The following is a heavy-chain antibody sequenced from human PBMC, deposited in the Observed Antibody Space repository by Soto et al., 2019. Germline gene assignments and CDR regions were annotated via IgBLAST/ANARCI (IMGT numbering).Heavy chain of an antibody. V-gene: IGHV3-23*01. CDR3: AKNYNWNFVVEY. J-gene: IGHJ4*02. D-gene: IGHD1-7*01. CDR2: ISATGGST. Sequence: EVQLLESGGDFVQPGRSLRLSCAASGFPFSNHAMSWVRQAPGKGLEWLSAISATGGSTYYADSVRGRFSISRDNSKNTVFLQMESLTAEDTAVYFCAKNYNWNFVVEYWGRGTLVTVS. CDR1: GFPFSNHA.